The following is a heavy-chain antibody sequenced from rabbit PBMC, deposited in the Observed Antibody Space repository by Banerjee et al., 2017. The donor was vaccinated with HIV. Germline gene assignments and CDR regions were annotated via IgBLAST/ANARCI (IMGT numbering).Heavy chain of an antibody. J-gene: IGHJ4*01. Sequence: QSLEESGGDLVKPGASLTLTCTASGFSFSSSYYMCWVRQAPGKGLEWIACIYAGSSGSTYYASWAKGRFTISKTSSTTVTLQMTSLTAADTATYFCARDSEYAGYAGYGYAWGFNLWGPGTLVTVS. D-gene: IGHD6-1*01. CDR3: ARDSEYAGYAGYGYAWGFNL. CDR1: GFSFSSSYY. V-gene: IGHV1S40*01. CDR2: IYAGSSGST.